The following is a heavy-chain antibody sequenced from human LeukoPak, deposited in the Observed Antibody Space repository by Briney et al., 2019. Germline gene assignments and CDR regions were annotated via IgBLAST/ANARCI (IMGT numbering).Heavy chain of an antibody. D-gene: IGHD2-15*01. V-gene: IGHV3-23*01. CDR2: ISGSGGST. J-gene: IGHJ5*02. Sequence: PGGSLRLSCAVSGFTFRNAGMNWVRQAPGKGLEWVSAISGSGGSTYYADSVKGRFTISRDNSKNTLYLQMNSLRAEDTAVYYCAKVAATQLNWFDPWGQGTLVTVSS. CDR1: GFTFRNAG. CDR3: AKVAATQLNWFDP.